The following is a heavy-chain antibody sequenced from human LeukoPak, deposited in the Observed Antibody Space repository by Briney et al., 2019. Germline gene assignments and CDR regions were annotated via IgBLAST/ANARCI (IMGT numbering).Heavy chain of an antibody. Sequence: PGGSLRLSCAASGFTFSSYWMSWVRQAPGKGLEWVANIKQDGSEKYYVDSVKGRFTISRDNAKNSLYLQMNSLRAEDTAVYYCAREILRYFGWLLPLYYYYGMDVWGQGTTVTVSS. D-gene: IGHD3-9*01. CDR1: GFTFSSYW. CDR3: AREILRYFGWLLPLYYYYGMDV. V-gene: IGHV3-7*01. J-gene: IGHJ6*02. CDR2: IKQDGSEK.